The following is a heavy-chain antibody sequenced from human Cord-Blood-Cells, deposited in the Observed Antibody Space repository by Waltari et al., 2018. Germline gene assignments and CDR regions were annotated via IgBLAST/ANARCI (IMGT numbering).Heavy chain of an antibody. CDR2: ISWNSGSI. J-gene: IGHJ4*02. CDR1: GFTFDDYA. Sequence: EVQLVESGGGLVQPGRSLRLSCAASGFTFDDYAMHWVRQAPGKGVEWVSGISWNSGSIGYADSVKGRFTISRDNAKNSLYLQMNSLRAEDMALYYCAKDTSPYGSGSYYDYWGQGTLVTVSS. D-gene: IGHD3-10*01. CDR3: AKDTSPYGSGSYYDY. V-gene: IGHV3-9*03.